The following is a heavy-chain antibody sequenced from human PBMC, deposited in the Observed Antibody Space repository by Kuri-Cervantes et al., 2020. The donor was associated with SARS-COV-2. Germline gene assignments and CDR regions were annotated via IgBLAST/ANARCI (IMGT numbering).Heavy chain of an antibody. CDR3: ARVKGIVLIDWFDP. CDR2: INHSGST. V-gene: IGHV4-34*01. J-gene: IGHJ5*02. Sequence: ESLKISCAASGFMFNRYAMHWVRQAPGKGLEWIGEINHSGSTNYNPSLKSRVTISVDTSKNQFSLKLSSVTAADTAVYYCARVKGIVLIDWFDPWGQGTLVTVSS. D-gene: IGHD2-8*01. CDR1: GFMFNRYA.